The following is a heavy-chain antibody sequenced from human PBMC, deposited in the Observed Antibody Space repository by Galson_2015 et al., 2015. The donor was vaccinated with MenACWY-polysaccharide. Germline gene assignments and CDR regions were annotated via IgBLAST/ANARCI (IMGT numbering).Heavy chain of an antibody. V-gene: IGHV6-1*01. J-gene: IGHJ4*02. CDR3: VRGGFGQTVGRFDY. CDR2: KYYRTKWYD. CDR1: GDSVSSNSVS. D-gene: IGHD3-10*01. Sequence: CAISGDSVSSNSVSWNWIRQTPSRGLEWLGRKYYRTKWYDDYAVSVRSRMTFNPDTSKNQFSLHLNSVTPEDTAVYYCVRGGFGQTVGRFDYWGRGALVTVSS.